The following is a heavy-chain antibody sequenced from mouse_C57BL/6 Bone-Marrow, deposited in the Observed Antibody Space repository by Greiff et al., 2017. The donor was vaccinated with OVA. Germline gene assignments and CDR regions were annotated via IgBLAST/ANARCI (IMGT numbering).Heavy chain of an antibody. J-gene: IGHJ4*01. CDR3: ARKDSSGQYYWAMDD. CDR2: INPSNGGT. D-gene: IGHD3-2*02. V-gene: IGHV1-53*01. CDR1: GYTFTSYW. Sequence: QVQLQQPGTELVKPGASVKLSCKASGYTFTSYWMHWVKQRPGQGLEWIGNINPSNGGTNYNEKFKSQATLTVDKSSSKAYMQLSSLTSEDSAVYYCARKDSSGQYYWAMDDGGQGTSVTVSS.